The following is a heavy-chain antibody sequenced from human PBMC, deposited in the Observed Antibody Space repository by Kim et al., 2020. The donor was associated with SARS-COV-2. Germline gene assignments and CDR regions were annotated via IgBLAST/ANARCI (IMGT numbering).Heavy chain of an antibody. CDR2: GSGK. J-gene: IGHJ4*02. D-gene: IGHD2-2*01. V-gene: IGHV3-7*01. CDR3: ARADAAW. Sequence: GSGKYYVDTVEGRFTISRDNAKSSLYLQMNSLRAEDTAVYYCARADAAWWGQGTLVTVSS.